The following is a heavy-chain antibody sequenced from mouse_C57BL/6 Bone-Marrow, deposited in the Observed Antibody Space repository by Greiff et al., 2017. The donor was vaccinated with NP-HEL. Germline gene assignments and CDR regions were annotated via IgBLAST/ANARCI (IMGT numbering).Heavy chain of an antibody. CDR2: INPSTGGT. J-gene: IGHJ3*01. Sequence: EVKLQESGPELVKPGASVKISCKASGYSFTGYYMNWVKQSPEKSLEWIGEINPSTGGTTYNQKFKAKATLTVDKSSSTAYMQLKSLTSEDSAVYYGARSRRGVRRRSAWFAYWGQGTLVTVSA. D-gene: IGHD2-14*01. CDR3: ARSRRGVRRRSAWFAY. CDR1: GYSFTGYY. V-gene: IGHV1-42*01.